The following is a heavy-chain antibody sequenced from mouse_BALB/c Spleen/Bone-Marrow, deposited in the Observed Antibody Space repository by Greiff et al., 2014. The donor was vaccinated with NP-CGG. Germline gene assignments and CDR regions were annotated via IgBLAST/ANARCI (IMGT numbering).Heavy chain of an antibody. CDR2: IDPASGNT. Sequence: VQLQQSGAELVKPGASVKLSCTASGFNIKDTYLHWVKQRPEQGLDWIGRIDPASGNTKYDPKFQGKATITADTSSNTAYLQLSSLTSEDTAVYYCASYRYRWYSDVWGAGTTVTVSS. V-gene: IGHV14-3*02. J-gene: IGHJ1*01. CDR3: ASYRYRWYSDV. D-gene: IGHD2-14*01. CDR1: GFNIKDTY.